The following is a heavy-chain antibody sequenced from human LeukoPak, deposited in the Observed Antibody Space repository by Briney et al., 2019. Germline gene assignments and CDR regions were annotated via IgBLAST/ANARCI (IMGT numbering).Heavy chain of an antibody. CDR2: IIPIFGTA. CDR3: ARGRIRIAAASGFDP. Sequence: SVKVSCKASGYTFTGYYMHWVRQAPGQGLEWMGGIIPIFGTANYAQKFQGRVTITADKSTSTAYMELSSLRSEDTAVYYCARGRIRIAAASGFDPWGQGTLVTVSS. V-gene: IGHV1-69*06. CDR1: GYTFTGYY. D-gene: IGHD6-13*01. J-gene: IGHJ5*02.